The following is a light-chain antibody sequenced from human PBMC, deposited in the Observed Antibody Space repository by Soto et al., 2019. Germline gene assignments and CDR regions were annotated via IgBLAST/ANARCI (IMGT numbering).Light chain of an antibody. V-gene: IGLV2-11*01. J-gene: IGLJ1*01. Sequence: QSALTQPRSVSGSPGQSVTISCTGTSSDVGRFEYVSWYQQHPGEAPKVVVYDITKRPSGVPDRFSGSKSGNTASLTISGLQAEDEADYYCSSYTSSSTLFGTGTKLTVL. CDR3: SSYTSSSTL. CDR1: SSDVGRFEY. CDR2: DIT.